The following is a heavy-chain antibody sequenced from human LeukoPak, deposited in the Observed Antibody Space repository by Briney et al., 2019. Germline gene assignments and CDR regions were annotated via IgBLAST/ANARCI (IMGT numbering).Heavy chain of an antibody. Sequence: PGGSLRLSCAASGFTFSSYAMSWVRQAPGKGLEWVSAISGSGGSTYYADSVKGRFTISRDNSKNTLYLQMNSLRAEDTAVYYCATPPGADGSGGPVYYYYGMDVWGQGTTVTVSS. CDR2: ISGSGGST. CDR3: ATPPGADGSGGPVYYYYGMDV. CDR1: GFTFSSYA. J-gene: IGHJ6*02. V-gene: IGHV3-23*01. D-gene: IGHD3-10*01.